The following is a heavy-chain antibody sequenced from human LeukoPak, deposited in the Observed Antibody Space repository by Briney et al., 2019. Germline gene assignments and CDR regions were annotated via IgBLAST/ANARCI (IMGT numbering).Heavy chain of an antibody. CDR3: ARDGYDSSGYQGYYFDY. CDR2: IIPIFGTA. CDR1: GYTFTSYY. V-gene: IGHV1-69*06. J-gene: IGHJ4*02. D-gene: IGHD3-22*01. Sequence: SVKVSCKASGYTFTSYYMHWVRQAPGQGLEWMGGIIPIFGTANYAQKFQGRVTITADKSTSTAYMELRSLRSDDTAVYYCARDGYDSSGYQGYYFDYWGQGTLVTVSS.